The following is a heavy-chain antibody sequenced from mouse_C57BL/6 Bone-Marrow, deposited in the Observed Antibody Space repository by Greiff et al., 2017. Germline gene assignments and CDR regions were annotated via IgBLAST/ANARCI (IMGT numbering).Heavy chain of an antibody. CDR1: GFTFSDYG. D-gene: IGHD1-1*01. V-gene: IGHV5-15*04. CDR3: AGQITTVVGDYYFDY. Sequence: EVMLVESGGGLVQPGGSLKLSCAASGFTFSDYGMAWVRQAPRKGPEWVAFISNLAYSINYADTVTGRFTITRENAKNTLYLDISSLRSEDTAMYYCAGQITTVVGDYYFDYWGQGTTLTVSS. J-gene: IGHJ2*01. CDR2: ISNLAYSI.